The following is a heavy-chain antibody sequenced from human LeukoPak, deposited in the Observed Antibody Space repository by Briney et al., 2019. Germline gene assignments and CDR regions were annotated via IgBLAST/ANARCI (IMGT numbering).Heavy chain of an antibody. CDR3: ARVKAVAGWFDP. J-gene: IGHJ5*02. Sequence: PSETLSLTCTVSGGSISSYYWSWIRQPPGKGLEWIGYIYYSGSTNYNPSLKSRVTISVDTSKNQFSLKLNSVTAADTAVYYCARVKAVAGWFDPWGQGTLVTVSS. CDR2: IYYSGST. CDR1: GGSISSYY. D-gene: IGHD6-19*01. V-gene: IGHV4-59*12.